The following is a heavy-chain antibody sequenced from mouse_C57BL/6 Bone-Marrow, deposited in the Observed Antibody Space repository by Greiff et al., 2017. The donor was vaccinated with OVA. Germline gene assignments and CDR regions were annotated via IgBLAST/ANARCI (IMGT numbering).Heavy chain of an antibody. CDR2: ISSGGSYT. D-gene: IGHD2-3*01. V-gene: IGHV5-6*01. CDR1: GFTFSSYG. J-gene: IGHJ1*03. Sequence: EVQLVESGGDLVKPGGSLKLSCAASGFTFSSYGMSWVRQTPDKRLEWVATISSGGSYTYYPDSVKGRFTISRDNAKNTLYLQMISLKSEDTAMYYCARHSSIIARGYFDVWGTGTTVTVSS. CDR3: ARHSSIIARGYFDV.